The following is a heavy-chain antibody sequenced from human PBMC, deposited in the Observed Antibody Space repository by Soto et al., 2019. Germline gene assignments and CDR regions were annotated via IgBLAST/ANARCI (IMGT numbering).Heavy chain of an antibody. CDR1: DGSISSGGYY. J-gene: IGHJ4*02. D-gene: IGHD3-10*01. CDR2: ISDSGST. V-gene: IGHV4-31*03. CDR3: ARNDSGSRNFDY. Sequence: QVQLQESGPGLVKPSQTLSLTCTVSDGSISSGGYYWSWIRQHPGKGLEWIGYISDSGSTYYNPCLKSRVTISVDTSKNRFSLKLRSVTAADTAVYYCARNDSGSRNFDYWGQGTLVTVSS.